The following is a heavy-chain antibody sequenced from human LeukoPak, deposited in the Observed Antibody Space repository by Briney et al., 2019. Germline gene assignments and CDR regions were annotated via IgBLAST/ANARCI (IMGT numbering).Heavy chain of an antibody. CDR1: GGTFSSYA. Sequence: ASVKVSCKASGGTFSSYAISWVRQVPGQGLEWMGGIIPIFGTANYAQKFQGRVTITADKSTSTAYMELSSLRSEDTVVYYCARARTYDAFDIWGQGTMVTVSS. V-gene: IGHV1-69*06. J-gene: IGHJ3*02. CDR3: ARARTYDAFDI. D-gene: IGHD6-6*01. CDR2: IIPIFGTA.